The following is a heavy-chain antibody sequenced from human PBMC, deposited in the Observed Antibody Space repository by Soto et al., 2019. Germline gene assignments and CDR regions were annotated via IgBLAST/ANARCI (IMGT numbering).Heavy chain of an antibody. V-gene: IGHV3-23*01. D-gene: IGHD6-13*01. Sequence: EVQLLESGGGLVQPGGSLRLSCAASGFTFSAYVMCWVRQAPGKGPEWVSAISSNGGRTFYTDSVKGRFTISRDNSKNTLYLQMSSLRVEDTAIYYCAKDTTIASVGPTLDYWGQGTLVSVSS. CDR3: AKDTTIASVGPTLDY. J-gene: IGHJ4*02. CDR2: ISSNGGRT. CDR1: GFTFSAYV.